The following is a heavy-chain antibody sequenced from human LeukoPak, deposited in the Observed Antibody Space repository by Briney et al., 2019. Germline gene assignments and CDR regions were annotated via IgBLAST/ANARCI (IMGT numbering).Heavy chain of an antibody. Sequence: PGGSLRLSCAASGFTFTRYGMVWVRQAPGKGLEWVSYISGSTSAVYYADSVRGRFTISRDNAKNSLYLQMNSLRDDDTAVYYCARDGYSSSWYPNDAFDIWGQGTMVTVSS. V-gene: IGHV3-48*02. D-gene: IGHD6-13*01. CDR2: ISGSTSAV. CDR3: ARDGYSSSWYPNDAFDI. J-gene: IGHJ3*02. CDR1: GFTFTRYG.